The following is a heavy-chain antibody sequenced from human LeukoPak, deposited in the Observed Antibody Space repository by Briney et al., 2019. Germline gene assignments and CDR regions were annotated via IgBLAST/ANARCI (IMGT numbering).Heavy chain of an antibody. V-gene: IGHV4-34*01. CDR3: ARGREADYYGSGSGNYFDY. J-gene: IGHJ4*02. CDR1: GGSFSGYY. D-gene: IGHD3-10*01. Sequence: SETLSLTCAVYGGSFSGYYWSWIRQPPGKGLEWSGEINHSGSTNYNPSLKSRVTISVDTSKNQFSLKLSSVTAADTAVYYCARGREADYYGSGSGNYFDYWGQGTLVTVSS. CDR2: INHSGST.